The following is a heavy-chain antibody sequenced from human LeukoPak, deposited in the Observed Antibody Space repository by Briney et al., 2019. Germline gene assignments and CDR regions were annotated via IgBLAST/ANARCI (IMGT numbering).Heavy chain of an antibody. CDR3: ARAPHDYDILTGYYAVGRFDP. V-gene: IGHV3-21*01. CDR1: GFTFTSYS. D-gene: IGHD3-9*01. J-gene: IGHJ5*02. CDR2: ISSSSTYI. Sequence: PGGSLRLSCAASGFTFTSYSMNWVRQAPGRGLEWVSSISSSSTYIYYADSVKGRFTISRDNAKNSLYLQMNSLRAEDTAVYYCARAPHDYDILTGYYAVGRFDPWGQGTLVTVSS.